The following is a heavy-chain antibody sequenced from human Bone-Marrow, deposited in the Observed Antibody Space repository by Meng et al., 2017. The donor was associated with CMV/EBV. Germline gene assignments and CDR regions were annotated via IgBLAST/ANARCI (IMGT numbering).Heavy chain of an antibody. J-gene: IGHJ5*02. CDR3: AIVVVIANWFDP. CDR1: GGSISSYY. Sequence: GSLRLSCTVSGGSISSYYWSWIRQPPGKGLEWIGYIYYSGSTNYNPSLKSRVTISVDTSKNQFSLKLSSVTAADTAVYYCAIVVVIANWFDPWGQGTLVTVSS. CDR2: IYYSGST. V-gene: IGHV4-59*12. D-gene: IGHD3-22*01.